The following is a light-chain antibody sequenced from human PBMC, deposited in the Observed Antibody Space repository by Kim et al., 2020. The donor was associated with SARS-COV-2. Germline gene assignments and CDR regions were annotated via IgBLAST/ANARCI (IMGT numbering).Light chain of an antibody. Sequence: AIQMTQAPSSLSASVGDRVTITCRASQGIRNDLGWYQQKPGKAPKLLIYAASSLQSGVPARFSGSGSGTDFTLTSSSLQPEDFATYFCLQDYNYPYAFGQGTKLEI. CDR1: QGIRND. J-gene: IGKJ2*01. V-gene: IGKV1-6*01. CDR2: AAS. CDR3: LQDYNYPYA.